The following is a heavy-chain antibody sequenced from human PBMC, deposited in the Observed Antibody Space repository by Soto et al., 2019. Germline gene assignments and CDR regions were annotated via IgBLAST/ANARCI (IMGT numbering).Heavy chain of an antibody. D-gene: IGHD4-17*01. V-gene: IGHV4-39*01. CDR2: VYYRGRS. J-gene: IGHJ4*02. Sequence: PSETLSLTCTVSGGSVTNSSYYWGWILHSPGKGLEWIGSVYYRGRSYSKSSVKSRVTISVDTSKNRFSLSLNSVTASDTAVYFCVSQRTTVPTQAYFDYWGPGALVTVSS. CDR3: VSQRTTVPTQAYFDY. CDR1: GGSVTNSSYY.